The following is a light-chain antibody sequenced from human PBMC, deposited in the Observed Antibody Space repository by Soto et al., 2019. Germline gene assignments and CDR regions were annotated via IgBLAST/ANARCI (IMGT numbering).Light chain of an antibody. CDR3: QQYNNWPPWT. V-gene: IGKV3-15*01. J-gene: IGKJ1*01. CDR2: GAS. CDR1: QSAVTN. Sequence: EIVMTQSRATLSVSAGERVTLSCRASQSAVTNLAWYQQKPRQAPRILIYGASTRANSIPPRFSGSGCGTKFTLTISSLQSEDFAVYYCQQYNNWPPWTFGQGTKVDIK.